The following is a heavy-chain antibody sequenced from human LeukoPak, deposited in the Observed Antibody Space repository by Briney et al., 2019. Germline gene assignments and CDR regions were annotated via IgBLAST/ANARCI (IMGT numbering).Heavy chain of an antibody. CDR3: AKAASSSWPSYYYGMDV. CDR1: GYTFTSYD. Sequence: ASVKVSCKASGYTFTSYDINWVRQATGQGLEWMGWMNPNSGNTGYAQKFQGRVTMTRNTSISTAYMELSSLRSEDTAVYYCAKAASSSWPSYYYGMDVWGQGTTVTVSS. V-gene: IGHV1-8*01. J-gene: IGHJ6*02. CDR2: MNPNSGNT. D-gene: IGHD6-13*01.